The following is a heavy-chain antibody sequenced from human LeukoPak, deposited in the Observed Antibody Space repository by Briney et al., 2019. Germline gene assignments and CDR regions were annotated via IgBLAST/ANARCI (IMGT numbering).Heavy chain of an antibody. CDR3: ARDNWNYRSSMDV. CDR2: IYYSGST. D-gene: IGHD1-7*01. Sequence: PSQTLSLTCTVSGGSISSGDYYWSWIRQPPGKGLEWIGYIYYSGSTNYNPSLKSRVTISVDTSKNQFSLKLSSVTAADTAVYYCARDNWNYRSSMDVWGQGTTVTVSS. J-gene: IGHJ6*02. CDR1: GGSISSGDYY. V-gene: IGHV4-61*08.